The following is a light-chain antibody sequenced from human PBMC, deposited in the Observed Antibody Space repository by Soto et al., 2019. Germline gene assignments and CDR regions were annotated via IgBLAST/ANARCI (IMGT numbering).Light chain of an antibody. V-gene: IGKV3-20*01. CDR1: QSVSSSY. J-gene: IGKJ1*01. CDR2: GAS. Sequence: EIVLTQSPGTLSLSPGERATLSCRASQSVSSSYLAWYQQKPGQAPRLLIYGASSRATGIPDRFSGSGSGTDLTLTISRMEPEDCAVYYCQQYGSSPWTFGQGTKVELK. CDR3: QQYGSSPWT.